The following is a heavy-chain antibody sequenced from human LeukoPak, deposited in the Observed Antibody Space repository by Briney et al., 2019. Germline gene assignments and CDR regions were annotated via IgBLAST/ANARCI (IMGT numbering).Heavy chain of an antibody. V-gene: IGHV3-7*01. CDR2: IKQNGSEK. D-gene: IGHD5-18*01. Sequence: PGGSLRLSCAASGFTFSSYWMSWVRQAPGKGLEWVANIKQNGSEKYYVDSVKGRFTISRDNAKNSLYLQMNSLRAEDTAVYYCARVVWGWDTAMPTPFDYWGQGTLVTVSS. CDR1: GFTFSSYW. J-gene: IGHJ4*02. CDR3: ARVVWGWDTAMPTPFDY.